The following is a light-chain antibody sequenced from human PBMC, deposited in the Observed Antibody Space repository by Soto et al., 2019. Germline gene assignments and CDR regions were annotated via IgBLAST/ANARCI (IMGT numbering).Light chain of an antibody. V-gene: IGKV3-15*01. CDR2: SAS. J-gene: IGKJ1*01. CDR3: QNYHDWRWT. CDR1: QDISNK. Sequence: ETVMTQSPATLSVSPGEGVTLSCRASQDISNKLAWYQQKPGQAPRLLLYSASTRATGVPARFSGSGSGTDFTLSISRLQSEDFAVYHCQNYHDWRWTFGQGTKVEIK.